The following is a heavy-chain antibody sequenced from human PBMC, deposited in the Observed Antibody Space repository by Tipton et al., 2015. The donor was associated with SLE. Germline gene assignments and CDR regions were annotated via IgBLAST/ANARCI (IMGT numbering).Heavy chain of an antibody. Sequence: TLSLTCTVSGGSISSHYWSWIRQPPGKGLEWLGYIYYSGSPNYNPSLKSRVTISVDTSKNQFSLKLSSVTAADTAVYYCARDTVGWYSGAFDIWGQGTMVTVSS. CDR3: ARDTVGWYSGAFDI. D-gene: IGHD4-23*01. CDR2: IYYSGSP. V-gene: IGHV4-59*11. J-gene: IGHJ3*02. CDR1: GGSISSHY.